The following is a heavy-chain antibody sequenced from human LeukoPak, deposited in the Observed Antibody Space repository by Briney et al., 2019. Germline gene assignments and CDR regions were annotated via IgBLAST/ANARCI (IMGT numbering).Heavy chain of an antibody. J-gene: IGHJ3*02. CDR2: IYYSGST. CDR1: GGSIRSYY. Sequence: SETLSLTCTVSGGSIRSYYWSWIRQPPGKGPEWIGSIYYSGSTYYNPSLKSRVTISVDTSKNQFSLKLSSVTAADTAVYYCARDLAGGITMIVVVTGSGAFDIWGQGTMVTVSS. D-gene: IGHD3-22*01. V-gene: IGHV4-39*07. CDR3: ARDLAGGITMIVVVTGSGAFDI.